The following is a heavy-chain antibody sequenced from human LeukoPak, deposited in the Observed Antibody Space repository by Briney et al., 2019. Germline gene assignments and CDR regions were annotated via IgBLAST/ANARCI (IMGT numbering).Heavy chain of an antibody. CDR2: INPNSGGT. D-gene: IGHD6-19*01. CDR1: GLTFSNYG. Sequence: ASVKVSCKASGLTFSNYGITWVRQAPGQGLEWMGWINPNSGGTNYAQKFQGWVTMTRDTSISTAYMELSRLRSDDTAVYYCARRSSGWYWYFDLWGRGTLVTVSS. CDR3: ARRSSGWYWYFDL. J-gene: IGHJ2*01. V-gene: IGHV1-2*04.